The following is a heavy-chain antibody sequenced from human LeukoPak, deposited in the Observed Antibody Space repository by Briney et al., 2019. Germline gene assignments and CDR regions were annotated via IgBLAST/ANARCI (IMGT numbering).Heavy chain of an antibody. D-gene: IGHD1-26*01. CDR2: INPNSGGT. CDR1: GYTFTGYY. Sequence: ASVKVSCRASGYTFTGYYMHWVRQAPGQGLEWMGWINPNSGGTNYAQKFQGRVTMTRDTSISTAYMELSRLRFDDTAVYYCARDRGVGATPDYWGQGTLVTVSS. V-gene: IGHV1-2*02. J-gene: IGHJ4*02. CDR3: ARDRGVGATPDY.